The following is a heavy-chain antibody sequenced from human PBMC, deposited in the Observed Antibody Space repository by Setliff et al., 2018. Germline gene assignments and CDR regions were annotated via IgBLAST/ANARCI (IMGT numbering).Heavy chain of an antibody. D-gene: IGHD3-22*01. J-gene: IGHJ4*02. CDR1: GYTFTGYY. Sequence: ASVKVSCKASGYTFTGYYMYWVRQAPGQGLEWMGRVNPNSGGTNYAQKFQGRVTMTRDTSISTVYMELSRLRSDDTAVYYCARGALYYDSSGYYPDYWGQGTLVTVSS. CDR2: VNPNSGGT. CDR3: ARGALYYDSSGYYPDY. V-gene: IGHV1-2*06.